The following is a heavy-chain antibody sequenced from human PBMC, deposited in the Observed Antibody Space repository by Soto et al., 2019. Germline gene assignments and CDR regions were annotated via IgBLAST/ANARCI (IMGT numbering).Heavy chain of an antibody. CDR3: ARSSTASFDY. Sequence: QLQLQESGPGLVKPSETLSLTCTVSGGSISSSSYYWGWIRQPPGKGLEWIGSIYYSGSTYYNPSLKSRVTISVDTSKNQFSLKLSSVTAADPAVYYCARSSTASFDYWGQGTLVTVSS. CDR1: GGSISSSSYY. V-gene: IGHV4-39*01. CDR2: IYYSGST. J-gene: IGHJ4*02.